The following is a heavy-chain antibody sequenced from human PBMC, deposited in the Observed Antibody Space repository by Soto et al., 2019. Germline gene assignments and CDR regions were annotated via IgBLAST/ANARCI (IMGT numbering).Heavy chain of an antibody. J-gene: IGHJ5*02. CDR3: ARNRRVQLWLDL. D-gene: IGHD1-1*01. CDR1: GYTLTELS. Sequence: ASVKVSCKVSGYTLTELSMHWVRQAPGKGLERMGGFDPEDGETIYAQKFQGRVTMTEDTSTSTAYMELRSLRNDDTAIYYRARNRRVQLWLDLWGQGTRGTVSS. V-gene: IGHV1-24*01. CDR2: FDPEDGET.